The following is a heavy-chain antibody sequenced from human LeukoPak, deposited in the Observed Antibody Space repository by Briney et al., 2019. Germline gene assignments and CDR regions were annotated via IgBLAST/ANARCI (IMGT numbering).Heavy chain of an antibody. Sequence: PGGSLRLSCAASGFTLSSYWMHWVRQAPGKGLVWVSRINSDGSSTTYADSVKGRFTISGDNAKNTLYLQMNSLGAEDTGVYYCARIAAHSSSWYDGGYWGQGTLVTVSS. V-gene: IGHV3-74*01. CDR3: ARIAAHSSSWYDGGY. J-gene: IGHJ4*02. CDR1: GFTLSSYW. CDR2: INSDGSST. D-gene: IGHD6-13*01.